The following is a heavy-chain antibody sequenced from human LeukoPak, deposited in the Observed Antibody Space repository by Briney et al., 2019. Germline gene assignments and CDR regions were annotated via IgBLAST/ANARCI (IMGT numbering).Heavy chain of an antibody. CDR2: IWYDGSNK. Sequence: TGGSLRLSCAAPGFTFSSYGMHWVRQAPGKGLEWVAVIWYDGSNKYYADSVKGRFTISRDNSKNTLYLQMNSLRAEDTAVYYCARDGVFGLRFLEWLLIFDYWGQGTLVTVSS. CDR1: GFTFSSYG. V-gene: IGHV3-33*01. D-gene: IGHD3-3*01. J-gene: IGHJ4*02. CDR3: ARDGVFGLRFLEWLLIFDY.